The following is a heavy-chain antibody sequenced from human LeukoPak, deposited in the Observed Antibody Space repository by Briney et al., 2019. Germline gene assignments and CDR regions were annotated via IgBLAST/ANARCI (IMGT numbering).Heavy chain of an antibody. D-gene: IGHD6-13*01. CDR3: TTDAGYNSRWYNW. Sequence: PGGSLRLSCAASGFTFSSYAMSWVRQAPGKGLEWVSAISGSGGSTYYADSVKGRFTISRDNSKNTLYLQMNSLRAEDTAVYYCTTDAGYNSRWYNWWGQGTLVTVSS. V-gene: IGHV3-23*01. J-gene: IGHJ4*02. CDR2: ISGSGGST. CDR1: GFTFSSYA.